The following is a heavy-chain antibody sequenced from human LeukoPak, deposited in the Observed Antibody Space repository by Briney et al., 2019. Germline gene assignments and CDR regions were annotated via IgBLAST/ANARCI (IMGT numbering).Heavy chain of an antibody. CDR2: ISGSGGST. Sequence: GGSLRLSCAASGFTFSSYAMSWVRQAPGKGLEWVSAISGSGGSTYYADSVKGQFTISRDISKNTLYLQMNSLRAEDTAVYYCAKGPSYSGSYSRGYLDYWGQGTLVTVSS. D-gene: IGHD1-26*01. CDR3: AKGPSYSGSYSRGYLDY. CDR1: GFTFSSYA. V-gene: IGHV3-23*01. J-gene: IGHJ4*02.